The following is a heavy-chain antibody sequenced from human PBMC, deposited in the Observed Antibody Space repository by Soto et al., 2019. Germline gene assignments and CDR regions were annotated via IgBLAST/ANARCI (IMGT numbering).Heavy chain of an antibody. D-gene: IGHD2-15*01. CDR1: GFTFRSYS. V-gene: IGHV3-48*02. CDR3: AREGWPLLQTGMDV. Sequence: GGSLRLSCAASGFTFRSYSMNWVRQAPGKGLEWVSYISSSNRTINYADSVKGRFIISRDNAKNSLYLQMHSLRDEDTAVYYCAREGWPLLQTGMDVWGQGTTVTISS. J-gene: IGHJ6*02. CDR2: ISSSNRTI.